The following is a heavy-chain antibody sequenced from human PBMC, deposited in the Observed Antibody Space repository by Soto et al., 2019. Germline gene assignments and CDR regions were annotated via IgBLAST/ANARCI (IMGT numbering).Heavy chain of an antibody. D-gene: IGHD3-3*01. Sequence: QVQLQESGPGLVKPSETLSLTCTVSGGSISSYYWSWIRQPPGKGLEWTGYIYYSGSTNYNPSLKSRVTISVDTSKNQFSLKLSSVTAADTAVYYCASTAIFGVVTNWGQGTLVTVSS. CDR2: IYYSGST. V-gene: IGHV4-59*01. CDR1: GGSISSYY. CDR3: ASTAIFGVVTN. J-gene: IGHJ4*02.